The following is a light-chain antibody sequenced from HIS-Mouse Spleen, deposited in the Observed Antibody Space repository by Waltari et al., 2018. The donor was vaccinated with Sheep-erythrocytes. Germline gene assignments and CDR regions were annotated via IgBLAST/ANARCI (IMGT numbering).Light chain of an antibody. V-gene: IGKV1-39*01. CDR2: AAS. Sequence: DIQMTQSPSSLYASIGDRVTITCRASQSISSYLNWYQQKPGKAHKLLIYAASSLQSGVPSRFSGSGSGTDFTLTISSLQPEDFATYYCQQSYSTPYTFGQGTKLEIK. CDR3: QQSYSTPYT. J-gene: IGKJ2*01. CDR1: QSISSY.